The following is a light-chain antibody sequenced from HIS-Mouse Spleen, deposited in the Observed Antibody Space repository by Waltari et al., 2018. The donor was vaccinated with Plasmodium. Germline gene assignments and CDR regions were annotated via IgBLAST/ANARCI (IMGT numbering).Light chain of an antibody. CDR3: YSTDSSGNHRV. CDR2: EDS. CDR1: ALPKKY. Sequence: SYELTQPPSVSVSPGQTARITCSGDALPKKYAYWYQQKSGQAPVLVIYEDSKQPSGIAERVSGASAGTMATLTISGAQVEDEADYYCYSTDSSGNHRVFGGGTKLTVL. J-gene: IGLJ3*02. V-gene: IGLV3-10*01.